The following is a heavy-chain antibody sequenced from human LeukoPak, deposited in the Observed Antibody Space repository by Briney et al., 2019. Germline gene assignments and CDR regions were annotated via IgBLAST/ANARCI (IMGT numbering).Heavy chain of an antibody. CDR2: VSSSSSTI. J-gene: IGHJ4*01. CDR3: ARDLVGPIAAADIDY. CDR1: GFTFSSYS. D-gene: IGHD6-13*01. V-gene: IGHV3-48*01. Sequence: GGSLRLSCAASGFTFSSYSMNWVRQAPGKGLEWVSYVSSSSSTIYYADSVKGRFTISRDNAKNSLYLQMNSLRAEDTAVYYCARDLVGPIAAADIDYWGQEPWSPSPQ.